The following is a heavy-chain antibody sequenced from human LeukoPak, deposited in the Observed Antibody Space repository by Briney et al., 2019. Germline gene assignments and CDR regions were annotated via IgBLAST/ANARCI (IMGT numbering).Heavy chain of an antibody. CDR1: GFIFGRDS. Sequence: GGSLRLSCAASGFIFGRDSMNWVRQAPGKGLEWVSSISSSSSYIYYADSVKGRFTISRDNAKNSLYLQMNSLRAEDTAVYYCARAPTLTGGIDYWGQGTLVTVSS. D-gene: IGHD7-27*01. J-gene: IGHJ4*02. CDR2: ISSSSSYI. CDR3: ARAPTLTGGIDY. V-gene: IGHV3-21*01.